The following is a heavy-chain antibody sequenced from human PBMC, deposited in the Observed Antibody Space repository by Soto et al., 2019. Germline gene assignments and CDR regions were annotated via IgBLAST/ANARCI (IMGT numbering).Heavy chain of an antibody. D-gene: IGHD3-22*01. Sequence: QVQLVQSGAAVKKPGSSVKVSCKVSGGTFGSYAFNWVRQAPGQGLGWMGGIVPIFGTASYAQKFQGRVTITADKSTSTAYMELSSLRPEDTGVYYCARGGISLIEEPTTGAFDMWGQGTMVTVSP. CDR3: ARGGISLIEEPTTGAFDM. CDR2: IVPIFGTA. V-gene: IGHV1-69*06. J-gene: IGHJ3*02. CDR1: GGTFGSYA.